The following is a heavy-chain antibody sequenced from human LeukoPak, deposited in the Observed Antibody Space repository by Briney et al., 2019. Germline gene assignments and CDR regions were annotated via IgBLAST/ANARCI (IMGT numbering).Heavy chain of an antibody. Sequence: SETLSLTCAVSGGSISSGGYSWSWIRQPPGKGLEWIGYIYYSGSTNYNPSLKSRATISVDTSKNQFSLKLSSVTAADTAVYYCARGQRGYSYGPSDYWGQGTLVTVSS. CDR2: IYYSGST. J-gene: IGHJ4*02. V-gene: IGHV4-61*08. D-gene: IGHD5-18*01. CDR1: GGSISSGGYS. CDR3: ARGQRGYSYGPSDY.